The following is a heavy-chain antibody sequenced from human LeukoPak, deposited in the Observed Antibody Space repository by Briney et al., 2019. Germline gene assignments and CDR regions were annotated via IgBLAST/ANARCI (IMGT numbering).Heavy chain of an antibody. V-gene: IGHV1-69*04. CDR3: ASGRHYYGMDV. CDR2: IIPILGIA. Sequence: SVKVCCKASGGTFSSYAISWVRQAPGQGLEWMGRIIPILGIANYAQKFQGRVTITADKSTSTAYMELSGLRSEDTAVYYCASGRHYYGMDVWGQGTTVTVSS. J-gene: IGHJ6*02. CDR1: GGTFSSYA.